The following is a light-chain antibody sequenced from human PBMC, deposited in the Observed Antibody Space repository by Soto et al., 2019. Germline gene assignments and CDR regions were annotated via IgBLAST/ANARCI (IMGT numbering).Light chain of an antibody. V-gene: IGKV1-12*01. Sequence: EIQMTQSPSSVSASVGDEVAITCRASQGIASWLTWYQQKPGKAPKLLIYAASRLQSGVPSRFSGSESGTTFTLTITNLQPEDFATYYCQQASSFPLTFGGGTKVDI. CDR3: QQASSFPLT. CDR1: QGIASW. J-gene: IGKJ4*01. CDR2: AAS.